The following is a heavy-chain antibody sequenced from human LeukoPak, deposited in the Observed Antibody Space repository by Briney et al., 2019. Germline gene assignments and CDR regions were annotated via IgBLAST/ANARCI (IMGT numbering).Heavy chain of an antibody. CDR1: GGSISSYY. CDR3: ARAWGVSDAFEI. V-gene: IGHV4-59*01. Sequence: RPSETLSLTCTVSGGSISSYYWSWIRQPPGKGLEWIGYIYYSGSTNYNPSLKSRVTISVDTSKNHFSLMLTSVTAADTAVYYCARAWGVSDAFEIWGQGTMVTVSS. J-gene: IGHJ3*02. CDR2: IYYSGST. D-gene: IGHD3-10*01.